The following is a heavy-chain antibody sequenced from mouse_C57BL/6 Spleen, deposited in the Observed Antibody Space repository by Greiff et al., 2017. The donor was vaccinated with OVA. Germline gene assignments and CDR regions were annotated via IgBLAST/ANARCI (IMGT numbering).Heavy chain of an antibody. CDR2: IYPGDGDT. CDR1: GYAFSSSW. D-gene: IGHD1-1*01. CDR3: ARSSVDSYGSSYYWYFDV. V-gene: IGHV1-82*01. Sequence: QVQLQQSGPELVKPGASVKISCKASGYAFSSSWMNWVKQRPGKGLEWIGRIYPGDGDTNYNGKFKGKATLTAAKYSRTAYMQLSSLTSEDSAVFFCARSSVDSYGSSYYWYFDVWGTGTTVTVSS. J-gene: IGHJ1*03.